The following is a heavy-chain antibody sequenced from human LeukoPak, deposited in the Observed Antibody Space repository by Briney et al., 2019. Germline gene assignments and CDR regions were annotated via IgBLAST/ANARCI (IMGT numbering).Heavy chain of an antibody. CDR1: GFTVSSHY. CDR2: IYSSGGT. Sequence: SGGSLRLSCAASGFTVSSHYMSWVRQAPGKGLEWVSVIYSSGGTYYAGSVKGRFTISRDNSKNTVYLQLNSLRAEDTAVFYCARAVIVGATYYFDYWGQGTLVTVSS. J-gene: IGHJ4*02. CDR3: ARAVIVGATYYFDY. D-gene: IGHD1-26*01. V-gene: IGHV3-66*01.